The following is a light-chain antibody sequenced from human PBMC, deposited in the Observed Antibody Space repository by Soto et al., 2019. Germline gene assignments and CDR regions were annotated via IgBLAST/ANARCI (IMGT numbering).Light chain of an antibody. J-gene: IGKJ1*01. CDR1: QSVSSY. CDR3: QQTT. V-gene: IGKV3-20*01. Sequence: VLTQSPGTLSLSPGESATLSCRASQSVSSYLAWYQQKPGQAPRLLIYGASSRATCIPDRFRGRGSGKDFTPPNSRPEPEGFARSSCQQTTFGQGTKVAI. CDR2: GAS.